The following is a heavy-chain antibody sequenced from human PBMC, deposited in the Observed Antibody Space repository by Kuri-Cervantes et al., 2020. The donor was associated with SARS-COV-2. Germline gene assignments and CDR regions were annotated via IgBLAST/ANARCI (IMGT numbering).Heavy chain of an antibody. Sequence: GGSLRLSCAASGFSFSNFAMNWVRQAPGKGLEWVSLISGNADFTYYADSVKGRFTISRDNSKNTLYLQMDSLRAEDTAVYYCARDRYSSSCFDYWGQGTLVTVSS. CDR3: ARDRYSSSCFDY. J-gene: IGHJ4*02. D-gene: IGHD6-13*01. CDR2: ISGNADFT. V-gene: IGHV3-23*01. CDR1: GFSFSNFA.